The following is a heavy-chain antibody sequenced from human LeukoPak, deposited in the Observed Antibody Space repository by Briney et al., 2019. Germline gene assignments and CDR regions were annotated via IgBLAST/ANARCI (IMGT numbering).Heavy chain of an antibody. J-gene: IGHJ4*02. CDR1: GFSLSTNGVG. D-gene: IGHD2-21*02. Sequence: SGPTLVKPTQTLTLTCTFSGFSLSTNGVGVGWIRQPPGKALEWLALIYWDGEQRYSPSLNSRLTVTRDTSKNQVVLTMTNMDPVDTGTYYCAHSPEYCGADCYSNFDYWGQGTLVTVSS. CDR3: AHSPEYCGADCYSNFDY. V-gene: IGHV2-5*02. CDR2: IYWDGEQ.